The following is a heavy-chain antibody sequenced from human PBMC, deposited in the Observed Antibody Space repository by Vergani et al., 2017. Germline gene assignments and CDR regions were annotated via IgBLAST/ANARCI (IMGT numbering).Heavy chain of an antibody. CDR2: IYHSGGA. Sequence: QLHLQESGPGLVKRSETLSLTCTVSGGSITSSSYYWGWIRQPPGKGLEWIGNIYHSGGAYYNPSLKGRVTISVDTSKNQFSLKLNSVTAADTAMYYCARMGGYDEGDAFRIGYFDSWGPGILVTVSS. D-gene: IGHD3-22*01. V-gene: IGHV4-39*07. CDR3: ARMGGYDEGDAFRIGYFDS. J-gene: IGHJ4*02. CDR1: GGSITSSSYY.